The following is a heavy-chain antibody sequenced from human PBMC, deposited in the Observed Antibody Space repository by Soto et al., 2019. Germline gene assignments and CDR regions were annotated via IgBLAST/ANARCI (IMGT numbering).Heavy chain of an antibody. Sequence: GGSLRLSCAASGFTFSSYAMSWVRQAPGKGLEWVSAISGSGGSTYYADSGKGRFTISRDNSKNTLYLQMNSLRAEDTAVYYCAKEATYYDILTGYSNDAFDIWGQGTMVTVSS. CDR2: ISGSGGST. V-gene: IGHV3-23*01. D-gene: IGHD3-9*01. CDR3: AKEATYYDILTGYSNDAFDI. CDR1: GFTFSSYA. J-gene: IGHJ3*02.